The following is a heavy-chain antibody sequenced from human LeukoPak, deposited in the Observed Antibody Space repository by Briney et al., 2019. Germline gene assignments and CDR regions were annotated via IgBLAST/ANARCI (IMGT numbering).Heavy chain of an antibody. Sequence: GGSLRLSCAASGFTFSSYGMHWVRQAPGKGLEWVAFVRYDGSNKYYADSVKGRFTISRDNSKNTLYLQMNSLRAEDTAVYYCAKDNSVRDEAWWFNPWGQGTLVTVSS. CDR1: GFTFSSYG. CDR2: VRYDGSNK. CDR3: AKDNSVRDEAWWFNP. V-gene: IGHV3-30*02. D-gene: IGHD5-24*01. J-gene: IGHJ5*02.